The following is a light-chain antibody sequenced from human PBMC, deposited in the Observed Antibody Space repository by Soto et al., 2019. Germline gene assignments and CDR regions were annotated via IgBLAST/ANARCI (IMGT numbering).Light chain of an antibody. CDR1: SSDVGAYNS. CDR3: SAYTDSSTYV. J-gene: IGLJ1*01. V-gene: IGLV2-14*01. Sequence: QSVLTQPASVSGAPGQSNTISCTGTSSDVGAYNSVSCYQHRPSKAPKLISYEVINRPSGVFNRFSAYKSGNTASLIISWLQAEDEANYYCSAYTDSSTYVFGPGNNVTV. CDR2: EVI.